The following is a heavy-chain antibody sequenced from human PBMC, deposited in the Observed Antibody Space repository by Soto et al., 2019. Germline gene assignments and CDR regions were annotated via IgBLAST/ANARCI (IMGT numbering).Heavy chain of an antibody. CDR3: ARHRGYCSCGSCYEGRFDP. Sequence: QVQLQESGPGLVKPSETLSLTCTVSGGSISSYYWSWIRQPPGKGLEWIGYIYYSGSTNYNPTIKSRVTISVDTSKNQSTLRLSSVTAADTAVYYCARHRGYCSCGSCYEGRFDPRVQGSLVTVS. CDR1: GGSISSYY. D-gene: IGHD2-15*01. V-gene: IGHV4-59*08. CDR2: IYYSGST. J-gene: IGHJ5*02.